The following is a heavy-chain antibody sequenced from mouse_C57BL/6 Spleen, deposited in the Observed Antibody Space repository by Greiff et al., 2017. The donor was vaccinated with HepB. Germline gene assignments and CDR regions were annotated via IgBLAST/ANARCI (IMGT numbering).Heavy chain of an antibody. CDR3: ARNGDYGSSVDY. D-gene: IGHD1-1*01. J-gene: IGHJ2*01. CDR1: GYSFTGYY. Sequence: EVQLQQSGPELVQPGASVKISCKASGYSFTGYYMHWVEQSHGNILDWIGYISPYNGVSSSNQNFKGKATLTVDKSSSTAYLELRSLTSEDSAVYDCARNGDYGSSVDYWGQGTTLTVSP. CDR2: ISPYNGVS. V-gene: IGHV1-31*01.